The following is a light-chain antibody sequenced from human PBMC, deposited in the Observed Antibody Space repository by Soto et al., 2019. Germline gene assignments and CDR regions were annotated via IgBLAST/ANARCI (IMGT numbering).Light chain of an antibody. CDR1: QSLSSSY. V-gene: IGKV3-20*01. J-gene: IGKJ1*01. CDR2: GAS. CDR3: QQYGSSPRT. Sequence: EIVLTQSPGTLSLSPGERATLSCRASQSLSSSYLAWYQQKPGQAPRRLIYGASSRATGIPDRFSGSGSGTDFTLTISRLEPEDFAVYYCQQYGSSPRTFGQGTKVDIK.